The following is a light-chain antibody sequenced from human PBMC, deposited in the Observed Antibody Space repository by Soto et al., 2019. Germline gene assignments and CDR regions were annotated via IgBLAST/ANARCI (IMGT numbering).Light chain of an antibody. Sequence: EVVLTQSPGTLSLSPGERAPLSCRASQTVTNDYLAWYQQKDGQAPRLLIYDASTRATGVPDRFSGSGSGPEYTLTITRLEPEDFAVYSCQQYGFSPISFGQGTRLEIK. CDR1: QTVTNDY. CDR3: QQYGFSPIS. CDR2: DAS. V-gene: IGKV3-20*01. J-gene: IGKJ5*01.